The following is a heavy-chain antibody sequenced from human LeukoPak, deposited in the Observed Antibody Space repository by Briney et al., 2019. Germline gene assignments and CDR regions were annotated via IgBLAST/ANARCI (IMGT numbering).Heavy chain of an antibody. J-gene: IGHJ4*02. CDR3: ARKGELLPIDY. CDR2: IITYKGNT. D-gene: IGHD1-26*01. V-gene: IGHV1-18*01. Sequence: ASVKVSCKASGYTFTSYGISWVRQAPGQGLEWMGWIITYKGNTNYAQKLQGRVTMTTDTSTSTAYMELRSLRSDDTAVYYCARKGELLPIDYWGQGTLVTVSS. CDR1: GYTFTSYG.